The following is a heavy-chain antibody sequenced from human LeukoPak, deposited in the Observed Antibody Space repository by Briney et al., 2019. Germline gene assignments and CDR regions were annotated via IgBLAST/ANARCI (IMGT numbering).Heavy chain of an antibody. V-gene: IGHV4-39*07. D-gene: IGHD3-9*01. CDR3: ARGDWSSRAFDI. J-gene: IGHJ3*02. CDR1: GGSISSSSYY. CDR2: IYYSGST. Sequence: SETLSLTCTVSGGSISSSSYYWGWIRQPPGKGLEWIGSIYYSGSTYYNPSLKSRVTISVDTSKNQFSLKLSSVTAADTAVYYCARGDWSSRAFDIWGQGTMVTVSS.